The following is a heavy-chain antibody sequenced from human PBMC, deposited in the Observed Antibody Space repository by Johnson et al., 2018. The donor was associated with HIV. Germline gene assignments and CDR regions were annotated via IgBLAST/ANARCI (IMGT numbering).Heavy chain of an antibody. J-gene: IGHJ3*02. CDR2: INSDGSST. Sequence: VQLVESGGGLVQPGGSLRLSCAASGFIFSRYWMHWVRQVPGKGLVWVSRINSDGSSTNYADSVKGRFTISRDNSKNTLYLQMNSLKTEDTAVYYCTTEKHAPRAFDIWGQGTMVTVSS. CDR1: GFIFSRYW. V-gene: IGHV3-74*02. D-gene: IGHD1-14*01. CDR3: TTEKHAPRAFDI.